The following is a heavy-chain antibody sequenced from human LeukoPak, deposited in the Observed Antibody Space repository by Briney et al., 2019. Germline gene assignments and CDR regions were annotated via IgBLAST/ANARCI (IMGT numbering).Heavy chain of an antibody. CDR1: DGSISNYY. J-gene: IGHJ4*02. CDR2: IYTSGST. CDR3: ARPITGSSVCIEY. Sequence: SETLSLTCTVSDGSISNYYWSWIRQPPGKGLEWIGYIYTSGSTNYNPSLKSRVTISVDTSKNQFSLKLSSVTAADTAVYYCARPITGSSVCIEYWGQGTLVTVSS. V-gene: IGHV4-4*09. D-gene: IGHD2-8*02.